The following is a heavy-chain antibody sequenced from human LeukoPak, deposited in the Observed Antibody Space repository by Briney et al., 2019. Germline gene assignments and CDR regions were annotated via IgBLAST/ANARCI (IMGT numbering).Heavy chain of an antibody. Sequence: SETLSLTCTVSGGSISSYYWSWIRQPPGKRLEWIGYIYYSGSTNYNPSLKIRVTISVDTSKNHFPLKLSSVTAADTAVYYCARVDQYYYDSSGYYPTGWFDPWGQGTLVTVSS. J-gene: IGHJ5*02. CDR3: ARVDQYYYDSSGYYPTGWFDP. CDR2: IYYSGST. D-gene: IGHD3-22*01. CDR1: GGSISSYY. V-gene: IGHV4-59*01.